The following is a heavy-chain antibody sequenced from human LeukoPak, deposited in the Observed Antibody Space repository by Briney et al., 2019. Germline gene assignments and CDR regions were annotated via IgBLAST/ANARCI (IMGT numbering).Heavy chain of an antibody. CDR2: INWNGGST. V-gene: IGHV3-20*04. CDR1: GFTFADYG. Sequence: GGSLRLSCAASGFTFADYGMSWVRLAAGKGLEWVSGINWNGGSTGYADSVNGRFTISRDNAKNSLYLQRNSLRAEDTALYYCARENCGGSCFCDYYYYMDGWGKGTTVTVSS. J-gene: IGHJ6*03. CDR3: ARENCGGSCFCDYYYYMDG. D-gene: IGHD2-15*01.